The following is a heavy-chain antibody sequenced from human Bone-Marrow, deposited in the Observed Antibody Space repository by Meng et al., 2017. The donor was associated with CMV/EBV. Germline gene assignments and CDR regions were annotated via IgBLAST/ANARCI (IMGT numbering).Heavy chain of an antibody. D-gene: IGHD3-3*01. V-gene: IGHV1-46*01. CDR2: ITPSGGTT. CDR1: GYSFTRYH. J-gene: IGHJ4*02. CDR3: ARSVLRFLEWGLCFDY. Sequence: ASVKVSCKASGYSFTRYHMHWVRQAPGQGPEWVGIITPSGGTTNYAQKFQGRVTMTRDTSTSTVYMELSGLRSEDTAVYYCARSVLRFLEWGLCFDYWGQGTLVTVSS.